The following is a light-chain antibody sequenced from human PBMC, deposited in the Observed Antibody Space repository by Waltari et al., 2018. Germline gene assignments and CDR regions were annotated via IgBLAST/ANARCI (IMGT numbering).Light chain of an antibody. J-gene: IGKJ2*02. Sequence: DIQLTQSPSFLSASVGARVTITCRASQGIITYLAWYQPRPGRAPKVLIHGASTLQSGVPSRFSGSGSETGFTLTITSLQPEDLGTYYCQQLKSYPRTFGQGTKLEI. V-gene: IGKV1-9*01. CDR2: GAS. CDR3: QQLKSYPRT. CDR1: QGIITY.